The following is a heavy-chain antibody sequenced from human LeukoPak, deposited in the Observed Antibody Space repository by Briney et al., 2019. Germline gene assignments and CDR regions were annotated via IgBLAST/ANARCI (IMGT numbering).Heavy chain of an antibody. CDR3: ARGRRNVLLWFGELI. Sequence: SQTLSLTCTVSGGSISSGDYYWSWIRLPPGKGLEWIGYIYYSGSTYYNPSLKSRVTISVDTSKNQFSLKLSSVTAADTAVYYCARGRRNVLLWFGELIWGQGTLVTVSS. V-gene: IGHV4-30-4*08. D-gene: IGHD3-10*01. CDR2: IYYSGST. J-gene: IGHJ4*02. CDR1: GGSISSGDYY.